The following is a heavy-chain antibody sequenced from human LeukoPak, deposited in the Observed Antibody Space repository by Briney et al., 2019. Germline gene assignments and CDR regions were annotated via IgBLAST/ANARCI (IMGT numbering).Heavy chain of an antibody. Sequence: GGSLRLSCAASGFTFSTYSMNWVRQAPGKGLEWVSSISSSSSYIYYADSVKGRFTISRDNAKNSLYLQMNSLRAEDTAVYYCARGPRNSSSYQYFQHWGQGTLVTVSS. J-gene: IGHJ1*01. V-gene: IGHV3-21*01. CDR3: ARGPRNSSSYQYFQH. D-gene: IGHD6-13*01. CDR1: GFTFSTYS. CDR2: ISSSSSYI.